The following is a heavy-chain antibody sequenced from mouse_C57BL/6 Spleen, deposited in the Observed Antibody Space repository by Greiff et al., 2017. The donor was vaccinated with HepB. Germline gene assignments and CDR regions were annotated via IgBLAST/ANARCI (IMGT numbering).Heavy chain of an antibody. V-gene: IGHV2-9*01. CDR2: IWGGGST. CDR1: GFSLTSYG. J-gene: IGHJ4*01. CDR3: AILHYYGSSYPYAMDY. Sequence: VKVVESGPGLVAPSQSLSITCTVSGFSLTSYGVDWVRQPPGKGLEWLGVIWGGGSTNYNSALMSRLSISKDNSKSQVFLKMNSLQTDDTAMYYCAILHYYGSSYPYAMDYWGQGTSVTVSS. D-gene: IGHD1-1*01.